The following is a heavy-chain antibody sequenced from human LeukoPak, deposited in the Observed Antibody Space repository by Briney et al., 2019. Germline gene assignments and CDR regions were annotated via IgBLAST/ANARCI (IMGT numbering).Heavy chain of an antibody. CDR1: GFTFSNYA. CDR2: ISGSGGST. Sequence: GGSLRLSCAASGFTFSNYAMSWVRQAPGKGLEWVSAISGSGGSTYYADSVKGRFTISRDNSKNTLYLQMNSLRAEDTAVYYCAKGYYYDSSGLIDPSLLFDYWGQGTLVTVSS. J-gene: IGHJ4*02. D-gene: IGHD3-22*01. V-gene: IGHV3-23*01. CDR3: AKGYYYDSSGLIDPSLLFDY.